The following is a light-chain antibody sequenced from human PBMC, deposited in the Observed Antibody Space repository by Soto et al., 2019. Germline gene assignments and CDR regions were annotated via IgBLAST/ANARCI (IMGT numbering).Light chain of an antibody. CDR1: QDIHTW. Sequence: DMQMTQSPSSVSASVGDRVTITCRASQDIHTWLAWYQQKPGKAPKLLIYGASSLQSGVPSRFSGSGSGTDFTLAISSLQPEDFATYYCQQANTFPFTFGPGTKVDIK. V-gene: IGKV1-12*02. CDR3: QQANTFPFT. CDR2: GAS. J-gene: IGKJ3*01.